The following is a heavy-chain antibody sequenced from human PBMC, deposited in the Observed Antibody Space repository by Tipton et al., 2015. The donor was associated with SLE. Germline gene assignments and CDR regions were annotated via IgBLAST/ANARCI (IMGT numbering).Heavy chain of an antibody. CDR3: ARGMTNGDYADAFDI. V-gene: IGHV4-38-2*02. CDR2: IYHSGST. CDR1: GDSISNNGYY. D-gene: IGHD4-17*01. J-gene: IGHJ3*02. Sequence: TLSLTCTVSGDSISNNGYYWGWIRQPPGKGLEWIGSIYHSGSTYYNPSLKSRVTISVDTSKNQFSLKLSSETAADTAVYYCARGMTNGDYADAFDIWGQGTMVTVSS.